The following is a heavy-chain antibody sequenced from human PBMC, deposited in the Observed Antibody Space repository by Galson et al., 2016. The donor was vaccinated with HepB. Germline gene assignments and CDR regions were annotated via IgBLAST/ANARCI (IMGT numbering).Heavy chain of an antibody. J-gene: IGHJ2*01. Sequence: SLRLSCAASGFSFSTYGMHWVRQAPGKGLEWVAVISPDGSIIHSADSVKGRFTISRDNSKTTLFLQMNSLRIDDTAVYYCAKVFRQYSYGYSGWYFVLWGRGTLVTVSS. D-gene: IGHD5-18*01. V-gene: IGHV3-30*18. CDR3: AKVFRQYSYGYSGWYFVL. CDR2: ISPDGSII. CDR1: GFSFSTYG.